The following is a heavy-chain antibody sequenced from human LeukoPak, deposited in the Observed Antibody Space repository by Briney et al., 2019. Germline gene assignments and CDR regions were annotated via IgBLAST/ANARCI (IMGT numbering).Heavy chain of an antibody. CDR2: INGRGDST. Sequence: GGSLRLSCAASGFTFSSYAMSWVRQAPGKGLEWVSGINGRGDSTVYADSVKGRFTISRDNSKNTLYLQKNSLRAEDTAVYYCAKEEETTANDYWGQGTLVTVSS. CDR3: AKEEETTANDY. D-gene: IGHD4-17*01. CDR1: GFTFSSYA. V-gene: IGHV3-23*01. J-gene: IGHJ4*02.